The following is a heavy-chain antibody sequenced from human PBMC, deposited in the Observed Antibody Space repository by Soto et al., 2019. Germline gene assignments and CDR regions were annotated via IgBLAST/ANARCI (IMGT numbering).Heavy chain of an antibody. D-gene: IGHD6-25*01. V-gene: IGHV4-4*07. Sequence: PSETLSLTCTVSGVSVSNYYWSCIRQPAGKGLEWIGRIYTNRITNFSPSLKSRVTMSVDTCQIHVSLKRTSVTAADTAVYYCARAAAASDVYFECWGQGTHVTVAS. CDR1: GVSVSNYY. J-gene: IGHJ4*02. CDR3: ARAAAASDVYFEC. CDR2: IYTNRIT.